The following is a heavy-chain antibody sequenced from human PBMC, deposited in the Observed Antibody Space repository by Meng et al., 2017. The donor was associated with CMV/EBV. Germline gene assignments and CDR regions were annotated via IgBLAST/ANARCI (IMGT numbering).Heavy chain of an antibody. CDR1: GYTFTGDY. Sequence: SGYTFTGDYMHWVRQAPGQGLEWMGWINPNSGGTNYAQKFQGRVTMTRDTSISTAYMELSRLRSDDTAVYYCAREPLLSSSDSYYFDYWGQGTLVTVSS. V-gene: IGHV1-2*02. J-gene: IGHJ4*02. D-gene: IGHD6-6*01. CDR3: AREPLLSSSDSYYFDY. CDR2: INPNSGGT.